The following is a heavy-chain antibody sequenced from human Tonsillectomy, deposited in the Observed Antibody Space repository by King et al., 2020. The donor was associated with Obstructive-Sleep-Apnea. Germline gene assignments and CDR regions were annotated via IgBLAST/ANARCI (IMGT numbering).Heavy chain of an antibody. CDR3: AIQELDYVTKS. CDR1: GGSISSSSYY. Sequence: QLQESGPGLVKPSETLSLTCTVSGGSISSSSYYWGWIRQPPGKGLEWIGSIYYSGSTSYNPSLKSRVTISVDTSKNQFSLKLSSVTAADTAVYYCAIQELDYVTKSWGQGTLVTVSS. CDR2: IYYSGST. D-gene: IGHD3-10*02. J-gene: IGHJ5*02. V-gene: IGHV4-39*07.